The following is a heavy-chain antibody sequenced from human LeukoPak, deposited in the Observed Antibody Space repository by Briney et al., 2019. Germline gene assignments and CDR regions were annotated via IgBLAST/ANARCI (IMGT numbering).Heavy chain of an antibody. D-gene: IGHD1-26*01. V-gene: IGHV3-74*01. CDR3: AREDGSSDAFDI. J-gene: IGHJ3*02. CDR2: INTDGSST. CDR1: GFTFSSYW. Sequence: GGSLRLSCAASGFTFSSYWMHWVRQAPGKGLVWVSRINTDGSSTSYADSVKGRFTISRDNAKNTLYLQMNSLRAEDTAVYYCAREDGSSDAFDIWGQGTMVTVSS.